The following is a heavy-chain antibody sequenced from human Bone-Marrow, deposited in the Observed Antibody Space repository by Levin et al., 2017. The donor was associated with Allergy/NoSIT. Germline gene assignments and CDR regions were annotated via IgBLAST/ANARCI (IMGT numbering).Heavy chain of an antibody. CDR3: AKRIPVVASHYFDL. CDR2: IGSGGST. D-gene: IGHD2-15*01. V-gene: IGHV3-23*01. CDR1: GFTFSSYA. Sequence: GGSLRLSCAASGFTFSSYAMSWVRQSPGKGLEWVSTIGSGGSTNYADSVKGRFTISRDNSKNMLYLQVNSLRAGDTAVYYCAKRIPVVASHYFDLWGQGTLVTVSS. J-gene: IGHJ4*02.